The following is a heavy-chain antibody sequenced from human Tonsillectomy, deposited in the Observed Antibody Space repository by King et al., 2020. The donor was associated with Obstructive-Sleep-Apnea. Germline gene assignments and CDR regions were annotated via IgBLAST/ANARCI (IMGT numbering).Heavy chain of an antibody. CDR1: GGSISSYY. CDR3: ARHGEGCSITSCYEEYYYYGMDV. V-gene: IGHV4-59*08. Sequence: HVQLQESGPGLVKPSETLSLTCTVSGGSISSYYWSWIRQPPGKGLEWIGYIYYSGSTNYNPSLKSRVTISVDTSKNQFPLQLSSVTAADPAVYYCARHGEGCSITSCYEEYYYYGMDVWGQGTTVTVSS. CDR2: IYYSGST. D-gene: IGHD2-2*01. J-gene: IGHJ6*02.